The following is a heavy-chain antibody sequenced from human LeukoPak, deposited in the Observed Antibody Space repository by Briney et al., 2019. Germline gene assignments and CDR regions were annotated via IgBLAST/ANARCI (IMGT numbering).Heavy chain of an antibody. J-gene: IGHJ4*02. V-gene: IGHV3-30*02. CDR3: AKDYRPAYYYDSSGYQPSDC. D-gene: IGHD3-22*01. CDR1: GFTLSNYV. CDR2: TRYDGSDK. Sequence: PGGSLRLSCAASGFTLSNYVMHWVRQAPGKGLEWVAFTRYDGSDKYNADSLKGRFTISRDNSKNTLYLQMNSLRAEDTAVYYCAKDYRPAYYYDSSGYQPSDCWGQGTLVTVSS.